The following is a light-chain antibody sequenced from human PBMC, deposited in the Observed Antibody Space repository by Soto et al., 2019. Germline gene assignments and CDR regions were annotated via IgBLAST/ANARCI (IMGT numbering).Light chain of an antibody. J-gene: IGKJ1*01. Sequence: DIVLRQSPGTLSLSPGQRATLSCRASQNIRSNYIAWFQQKPGQPPRRLIYGAINRATGIPARLSGSGSGTEFSLTNSSLQTEDCVVYYGQQYHSPPLTFGPWTKVEVK. CDR2: GAI. CDR3: QQYHSPPLT. CDR1: QNIRSNY. V-gene: IGKV3-20*01.